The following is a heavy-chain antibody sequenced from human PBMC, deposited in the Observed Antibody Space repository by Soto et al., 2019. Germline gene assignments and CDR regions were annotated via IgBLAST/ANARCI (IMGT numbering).Heavy chain of an antibody. D-gene: IGHD3-3*01. V-gene: IGHV1-69*13. CDR1: GGTFSSYA. Sequence: SVKVSCKASGGTFSSYAISWVRQAPGQGLEWMGGIIPIFGTANYAQKFQGRVTITADESTSTAYMELSSLRSEDTAVYYCARHRYLHVLRFLEWFSYYYYGMDVWGQGTTVTVSS. CDR2: IIPIFGTA. J-gene: IGHJ6*02. CDR3: ARHRYLHVLRFLEWFSYYYYGMDV.